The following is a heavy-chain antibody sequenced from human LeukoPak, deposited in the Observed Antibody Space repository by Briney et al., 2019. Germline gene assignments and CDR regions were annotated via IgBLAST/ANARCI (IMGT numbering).Heavy chain of an antibody. CDR3: ARGDSSSWYYYYGMDV. D-gene: IGHD6-13*01. CDR2: INPSGGST. J-gene: IGHJ6*02. V-gene: IGHV1-46*01. Sequence: ASVKVSCKASGYTFTSYYTHWVRRAPGQGLEWMGIINPSGGSTSYAQKFQGRVTMTRDTSTSTVYMELSSLRSEDTAVYYCARGDSSSWYYYYGMDVWGQGTTVTVSS. CDR1: GYTFTSYY.